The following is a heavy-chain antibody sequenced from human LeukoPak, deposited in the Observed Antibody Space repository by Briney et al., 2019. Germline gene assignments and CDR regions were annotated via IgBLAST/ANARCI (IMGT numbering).Heavy chain of an antibody. J-gene: IGHJ4*02. Sequence: GGSLRLSCAASGFSLSGYWMTWVRQAPGKGLECVGNIKFDGSEIYYLDSVRGRFSLSRDNAKNALYHQMNSLRVEDTAVYYCTRYLNHDSSGGGRGTLVSVSS. CDR2: IKFDGSEI. CDR3: TRYLNHDSSG. D-gene: IGHD3-22*01. CDR1: GFSLSGYW. V-gene: IGHV3-7*01.